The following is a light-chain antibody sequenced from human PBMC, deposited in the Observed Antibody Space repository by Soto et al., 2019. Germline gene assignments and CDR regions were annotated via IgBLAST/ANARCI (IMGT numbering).Light chain of an antibody. Sequence: DIQMTQSPSTLSASVGDRVIITCRASQSVSSWLAWYQHRPGKAPKLLIYDASSLESGVPSRFSGSGSGTDFTLTISSLQPDDFATYYCHQYNSYSPTFGQGTKLEIK. V-gene: IGKV1-5*01. CDR2: DAS. CDR3: HQYNSYSPT. CDR1: QSVSSW. J-gene: IGKJ2*01.